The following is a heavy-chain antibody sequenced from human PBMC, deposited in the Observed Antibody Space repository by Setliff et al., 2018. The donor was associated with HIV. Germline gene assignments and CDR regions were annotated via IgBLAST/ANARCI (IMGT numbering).Heavy chain of an antibody. D-gene: IGHD3-22*01. J-gene: IGHJ4*02. CDR3: ARVYDSSRFFDY. V-gene: IGHV4-4*09. CDR2: IYASGVT. Sequence: SETLSLTCTVSGGSISSHYWSWIRQSPKTGLEWIGYIYASGVTNYNPSLKSRVTISVDTSKNQFSLKLSSVTAADTAVYYCARVYDSSRFFDYWGQGTLVTVSS. CDR1: GGSISSHY.